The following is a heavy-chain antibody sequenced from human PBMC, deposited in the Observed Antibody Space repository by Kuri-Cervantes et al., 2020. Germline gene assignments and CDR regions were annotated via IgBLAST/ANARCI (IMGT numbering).Heavy chain of an antibody. CDR3: ARDHSRARGYSSGFGLDY. V-gene: IGHV3-33*01. CDR2: IWYDGSNK. Sequence: GESLKISCAASGFTFSSYGMHWVRQAPGKGLEWVAVIWYDGSNKYYADSVKGRFTISRDNSKNTLYLQMNSLRAEDTAVYYCARDHSRARGYSSGFGLDYWGQGTLVTVSS. J-gene: IGHJ4*02. CDR1: GFTFSSYG. D-gene: IGHD5-18*01.